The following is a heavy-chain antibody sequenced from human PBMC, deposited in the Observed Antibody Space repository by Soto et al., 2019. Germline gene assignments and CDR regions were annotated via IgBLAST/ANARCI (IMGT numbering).Heavy chain of an antibody. CDR2: INPSGGGT. Sequence: ASLKVSCKASGYTFTSYYIHWVRQAPGQGLEWMGIINPSGGGTSYAQKFQGRVTMTRDTSTSTVYMELSSLTSEDTAVYYCARDSTLAYWGQGTLVTVSS. J-gene: IGHJ4*02. CDR3: ARDSTLAY. V-gene: IGHV1-46*01. D-gene: IGHD2-15*01. CDR1: GYTFTSYY.